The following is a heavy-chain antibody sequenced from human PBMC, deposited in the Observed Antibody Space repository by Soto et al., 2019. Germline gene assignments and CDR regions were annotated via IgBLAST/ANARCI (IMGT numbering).Heavy chain of an antibody. CDR1: GFSLSTSGVT. J-gene: IGHJ4*02. CDR3: AHSFVFWSGYYPGFDY. V-gene: IGHV2-5*01. Sequence: QITLKESGPTLVKPTQTLTLTCTFSGFSLSTSGVTVGWIRQPPGKALEWLALIYWNDDKRYSPSLKNRLTITKDTSKKQVVLTITSMDPVDTATYYCAHSFVFWSGYYPGFDYWGQGTLVTVSS. CDR2: IYWNDDK. D-gene: IGHD3-3*01.